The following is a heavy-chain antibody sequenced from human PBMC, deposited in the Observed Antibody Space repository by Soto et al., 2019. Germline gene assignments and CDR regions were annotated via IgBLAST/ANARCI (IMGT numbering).Heavy chain of an antibody. V-gene: IGHV4-30-2*01. D-gene: IGHD3-10*01. CDR2: IYHSGNT. J-gene: IGHJ2*01. CDR1: GGSISSGGYS. CDR3: ARAMVRGVSYWYFDL. Sequence: SETLSLTCAVSGGSISSGGYSWSWIRQPPGKGLEWIGYIYHSGNTYCNPSLKSRVTISIDRSQNQFSLKLSSVTAADTAVYYCARAMVRGVSYWYFDLWGRGTLVTVSS.